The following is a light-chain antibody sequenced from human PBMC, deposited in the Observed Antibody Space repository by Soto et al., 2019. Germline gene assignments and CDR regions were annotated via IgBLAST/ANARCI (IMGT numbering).Light chain of an antibody. V-gene: IGKV1-16*01. Sequence: DIQITQSPSTLSASVGDRVTITCQASQDISNYLNWYQQKPGKAPKLLIYAASTLQSGVPSRFSGSGSGTDFTLTISCLQSEDFATYYCQQYYSYPPTFGQGTKVDIK. CDR3: QQYYSYPPT. J-gene: IGKJ1*01. CDR1: QDISNY. CDR2: AAS.